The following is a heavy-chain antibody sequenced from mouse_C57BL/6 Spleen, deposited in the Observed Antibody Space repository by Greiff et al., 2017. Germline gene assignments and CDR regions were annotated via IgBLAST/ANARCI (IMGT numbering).Heavy chain of an antibody. Sequence: VQLKESGPVLVKPGASVKMSCKASGYTFTDYYMNWVKQSHGKSLEWIGVINPYNGGTSYNQKFKGKATLTVDKSSSTAYMELNSLTSEDSAVYYCARRITTVVATDAMDYWGQGTSVTVSS. V-gene: IGHV1-19*01. CDR3: ARRITTVVATDAMDY. J-gene: IGHJ4*01. CDR2: INPYNGGT. CDR1: GYTFTDYY. D-gene: IGHD1-1*01.